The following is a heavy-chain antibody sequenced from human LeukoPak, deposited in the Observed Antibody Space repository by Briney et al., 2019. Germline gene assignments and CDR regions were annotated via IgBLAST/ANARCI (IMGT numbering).Heavy chain of an antibody. Sequence: SETLSLTCTVSAGSISSSNDYWGWIRQPPGKGLEGIVSIYYRGRTNYNPSLKSRVTISVDTSKNQFSLKLSSVTAADTAVYYCARGRKQWLVRSSFDYWGQGTLVTVSS. CDR1: AGSISSSNDY. J-gene: IGHJ4*02. D-gene: IGHD6-19*01. V-gene: IGHV4-39*07. CDR3: ARGRKQWLVRSSFDY. CDR2: IYYRGRT.